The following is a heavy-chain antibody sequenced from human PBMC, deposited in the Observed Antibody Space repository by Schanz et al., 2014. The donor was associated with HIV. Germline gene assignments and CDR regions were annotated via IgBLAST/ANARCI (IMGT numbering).Heavy chain of an antibody. J-gene: IGHJ6*02. CDR1: GFIFSSYG. CDR3: ARAALLSLEQGLGNYYYYYYYGMDV. CDR2: IWYDGSIK. V-gene: IGHV3-33*01. Sequence: SGGGVVQPGRSLRLSCAASGFIFSSYGIHWVRQAPGKGLEWVAVIWYDGSIKYYADSVKGRFTISRDDSKTTPYLQMNSLISVDMAVYYCARAALLSLEQGLGNYYYYYYYGMDVWGQGTTVTVSS. D-gene: IGHD1-7*01.